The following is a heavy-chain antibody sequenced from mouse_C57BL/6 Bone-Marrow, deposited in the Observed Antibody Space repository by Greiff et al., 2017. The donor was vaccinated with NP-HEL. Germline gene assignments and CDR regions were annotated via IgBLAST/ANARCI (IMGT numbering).Heavy chain of an antibody. J-gene: IGHJ1*03. D-gene: IGHD2-2*01. CDR2: INPNNGGT. CDR3: ARGRGYGYWYFDV. Sequence: EVQLVESGPELVKPGASVKIPCKASGYTFTDYNMDWVKQSHGKSLEWIGDINPNNGGTIYNQKFKGKATLTVDKSSSTAYMELRSLTSEDTAVYYCARGRGYGYWYFDVWGTGTTVTVSS. CDR1: GYTFTDYN. V-gene: IGHV1-18*01.